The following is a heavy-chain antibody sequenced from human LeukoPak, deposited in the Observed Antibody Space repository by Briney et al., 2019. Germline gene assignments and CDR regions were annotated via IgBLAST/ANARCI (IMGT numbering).Heavy chain of an antibody. J-gene: IGHJ3*02. CDR2: ISSSSSYI. D-gene: IGHD4-17*01. V-gene: IGHV3-21*01. CDR1: GFTFSSYS. CDR3: ARRQRHTVTTKYAFDI. Sequence: GGSLRLSCAASGFTFSSYSMNWVRQAPGKGLEWVSSISSSSSYIYYADSVKGRFTISRDNAKNSLYLQMNSLRAEDTAVYYCARRQRHTVTTKYAFDIWGQGTMVTVSS.